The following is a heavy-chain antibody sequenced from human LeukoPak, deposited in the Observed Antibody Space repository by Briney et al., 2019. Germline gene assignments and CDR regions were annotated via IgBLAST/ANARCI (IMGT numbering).Heavy chain of an antibody. V-gene: IGHV4-31*03. CDR3: ARQLRLGELSFEDY. CDR2: IYYSGST. CDR1: GGSISSGGYY. D-gene: IGHD3-16*02. J-gene: IGHJ4*02. Sequence: SQTLSLTYTVSGGSISSGGYYWSWIRQHPGKGLEWIGYIYYSGSTYYNPSLKSRVTISVDTSKNQFSLKLSSVTAADTAVYYCARQLRLGELSFEDYWGQGTLVTVSS.